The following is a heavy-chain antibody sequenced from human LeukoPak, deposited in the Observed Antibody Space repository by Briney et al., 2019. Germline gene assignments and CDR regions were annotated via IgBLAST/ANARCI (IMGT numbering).Heavy chain of an antibody. CDR1: GGTFSSYY. D-gene: IGHD1-26*01. V-gene: IGHV1-2*02. Sequence: ASVKVSCKASGGTFSSYYMHWVRQAPGQGLEWMGWINPNSGGTNYAQKFQGRVTMTRDTSISTAYMELSRLRSDDTAVYYCARGLWEIDAFDIWGQGTMVTVSS. J-gene: IGHJ3*02. CDR3: ARGLWEIDAFDI. CDR2: INPNSGGT.